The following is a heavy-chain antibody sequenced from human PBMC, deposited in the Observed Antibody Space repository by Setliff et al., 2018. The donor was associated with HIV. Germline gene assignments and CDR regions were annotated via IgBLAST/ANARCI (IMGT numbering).Heavy chain of an antibody. V-gene: IGHV1-69-2*01. CDR3: ATLDYYGSQTYNLALHY. CDR2: VDPKNGKT. CDR1: GYTFTDYY. Sequence: ASVMVSCKASGYTFTDYYMHWVQQAPGKGLEWMGRVDPKNGKTLYAENLRGRITITVDTSTDTAYMELNSLRSEDTAMYYCATLDYYGSQTYNLALHYWGQGTLVTVSS. D-gene: IGHD3-10*01. J-gene: IGHJ4*02.